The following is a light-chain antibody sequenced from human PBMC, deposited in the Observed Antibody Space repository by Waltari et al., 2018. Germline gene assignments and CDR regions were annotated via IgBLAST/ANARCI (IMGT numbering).Light chain of an antibody. V-gene: IGKV1-5*01. CDR2: GVS. J-gene: IGKJ1*01. CDR3: QQYDRYSAWT. CDR1: QSVTRY. Sequence: DIQMTQSPSTLSASVGDRVTITCRASQSVTRYLAWYKQKPGKAPKVLFWGVSSLERGVPSRFSGSGSGTEFTLTISSLQPDDFATYYCQQYDRYSAWTFGQGTKVEIK.